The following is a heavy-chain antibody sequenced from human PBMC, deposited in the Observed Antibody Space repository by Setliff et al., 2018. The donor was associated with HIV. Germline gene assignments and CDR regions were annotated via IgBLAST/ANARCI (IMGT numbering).Heavy chain of an antibody. CDR3: ARIPNHSSGFDY. V-gene: IGHV1-24*01. J-gene: IGHJ4*02. Sequence: ASVKVSCKISGYTLTELSIHWVRQAPGKGLEWMANFDPEDGETFYAQKFQGRLTMTADESTTTAYMELSSLRSEDTAVYYCARIPNHSSGFDYWGQGTPVTVSS. CDR2: FDPEDGET. D-gene: IGHD3-22*01. CDR1: GYTLTELS.